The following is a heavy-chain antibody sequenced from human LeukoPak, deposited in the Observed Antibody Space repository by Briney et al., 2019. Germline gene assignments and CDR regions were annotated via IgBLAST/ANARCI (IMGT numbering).Heavy chain of an antibody. V-gene: IGHV3-15*01. Sequence: GGSLRLSCAASGFTFSNAWMSWVRQAPGKGLEWVGRIKSKTDGGTTDYAAPVKGRFTISRDDSKNTLYLRMNSLKTEDTAVYYCTKEDYDSSGYYPGDYWGQGTLVTVSS. CDR1: GFTFSNAW. D-gene: IGHD3-22*01. J-gene: IGHJ4*02. CDR2: IKSKTDGGTT. CDR3: TKEDYDSSGYYPGDY.